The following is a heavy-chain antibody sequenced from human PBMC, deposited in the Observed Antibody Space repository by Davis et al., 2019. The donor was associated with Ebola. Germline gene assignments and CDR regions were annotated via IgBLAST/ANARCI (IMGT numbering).Heavy chain of an antibody. CDR1: GFTFSNYW. CDR2: IKEDGRVK. Sequence: PGGSLRLSCAASGFTFSNYWMAWGRQAPGKGLEWVAHIKEDGRVKDYVDSVKGRFTISRDNAKNSLYLQMNSLRVEDTAVYYCTKDINPGGADVWGQGTTVTVSS. CDR3: TKDINPGGADV. J-gene: IGHJ6*02. V-gene: IGHV3-7*03. D-gene: IGHD3-10*01.